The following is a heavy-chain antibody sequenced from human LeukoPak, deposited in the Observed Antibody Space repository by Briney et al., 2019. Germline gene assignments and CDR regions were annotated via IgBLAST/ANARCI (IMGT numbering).Heavy chain of an antibody. CDR3: ASSGARCCSSTSCYTAKVRNYYYYYGMDV. D-gene: IGHD2-2*02. Sequence: GGSLRLSCAASGFTFSSYSMNWVRQAPGKGLGWVSSISSSSSYIYYADSVKGRFTISRDNAKNSLYLQMNSLRAEDTAVYYCASSGARCCSSTSCYTAKVRNYYYYYGMDVWGQGTTVTVSS. CDR2: ISSSSSYI. CDR1: GFTFSSYS. V-gene: IGHV3-21*01. J-gene: IGHJ6*02.